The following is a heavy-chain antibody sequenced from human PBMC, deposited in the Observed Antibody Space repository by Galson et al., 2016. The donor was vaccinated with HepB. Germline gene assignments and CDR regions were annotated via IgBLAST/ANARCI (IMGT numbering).Heavy chain of an antibody. CDR1: GRSLSGPY. CDR3: ARGADDSKTGY. Sequence: SETLSLTCAVYGRSLSGPYWSFIRQPPGRGLEWLGGLWHTGTVTYNPSLPSRVTISVDTSKNQFSLSLSSVTAADTATYYCARGADDSKTGYWGQGTLVTVSS. V-gene: IGHV4-34*01. CDR2: LWHTGTV. J-gene: IGHJ4*02. D-gene: IGHD5-24*01.